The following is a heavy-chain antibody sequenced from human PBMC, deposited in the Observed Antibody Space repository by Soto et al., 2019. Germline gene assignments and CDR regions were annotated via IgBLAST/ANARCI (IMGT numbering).Heavy chain of an antibody. CDR2: VNPKSGNT. V-gene: IGHV1-8*01. J-gene: IGHJ5*02. D-gene: IGHD2-2*02. Sequence: QVQLVQSGAEVKKPGASVKVSCKASGYSFSTYDINWVRQAAGQGLEWMGWVNPKSGNTDYAQRFRGRVTMTRNTSISTAYMELGALTPEDTAVYYCARPYCDSTSCYTDWFDPWGQGTLVTVSS. CDR1: GYSFSTYD. CDR3: ARPYCDSTSCYTDWFDP.